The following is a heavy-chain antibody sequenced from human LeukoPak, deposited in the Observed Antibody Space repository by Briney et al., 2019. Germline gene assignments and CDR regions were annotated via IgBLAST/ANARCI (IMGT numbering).Heavy chain of an antibody. CDR3: SHGEDSSGYGDY. Sequence: SVKVSCKASGGTFSSYAISWVRQAPGQGLEWMGRIIPILGIANYVQKFQGRVTITADKSTSTAYMELSSLRSEDTAVYYCSHGEDSSGYGDYWGQGTLVTVSS. D-gene: IGHD3-22*01. J-gene: IGHJ4*02. CDR2: IIPILGIA. V-gene: IGHV1-69*04. CDR1: GGTFSSYA.